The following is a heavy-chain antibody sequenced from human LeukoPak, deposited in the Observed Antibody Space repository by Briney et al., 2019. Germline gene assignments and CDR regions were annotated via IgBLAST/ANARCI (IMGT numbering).Heavy chain of an antibody. CDR2: FDREDGGT. CDR1: GYSGIELD. V-gene: IGHV1-24*01. J-gene: IGHJ3*02. CDR3: ATHTISGVVTYAFHM. Sequence: ASVKVSCKVSGYSGIELDMHWVRQAPGKGLEWMGGFDREDGGTIYARKFQGRITTPAATSTDAASMELSSLTSADTAVYYCATHTISGVVTYAFHMWGRGTLVTVSS. D-gene: IGHD3-3*01.